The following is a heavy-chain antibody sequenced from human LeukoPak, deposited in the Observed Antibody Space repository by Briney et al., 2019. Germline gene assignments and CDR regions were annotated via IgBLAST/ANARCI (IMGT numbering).Heavy chain of an antibody. Sequence: GGSLRLSCAASGFTFSSYGMHWVRQAPGKGLEWVAVISYDGSNKYYADSVKGRFTISRDNSKNTLYLQMNSLRAEDTAVYYCAKYTDMVTEYYYYGMDVWGQGTTVTVSS. D-gene: IGHD5-18*01. CDR3: AKYTDMVTEYYYYGMDV. V-gene: IGHV3-30*18. CDR1: GFTFSSYG. CDR2: ISYDGSNK. J-gene: IGHJ6*02.